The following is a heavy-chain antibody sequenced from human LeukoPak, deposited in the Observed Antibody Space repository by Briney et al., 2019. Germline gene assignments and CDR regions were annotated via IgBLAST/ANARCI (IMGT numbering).Heavy chain of an antibody. CDR3: ARSGGEAAAATDY. V-gene: IGHV4-34*01. CDR2: ISPSGNT. J-gene: IGHJ4*02. D-gene: IGHD6-25*01. Sequence: SETLSLTCAVYGGSFTIYSWTWIRQPPGKSLEWVGEISPSGNTQYNPSLKSRVTISLDASKSQFYLKLNSVTAADTAVYYCARSGGEAAAATDYWGPGTLVTVSS. CDR1: GGSFTIYS.